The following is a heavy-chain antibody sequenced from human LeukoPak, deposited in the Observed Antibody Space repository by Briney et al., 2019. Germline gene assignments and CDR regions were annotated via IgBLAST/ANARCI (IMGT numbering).Heavy chain of an antibody. V-gene: IGHV3-33*01. J-gene: IGHJ4*02. D-gene: IGHD6-13*01. CDR2: IWYDGSNI. CDR3: ARDRGSSWTLDY. CDR1: GFPLSNDG. Sequence: GRSLRLSCAASGFPLSNDGMHWVRQAPGKGPEWLAVIWYDGSNIYYADSVKGRFTISRDNSKNTLSLQMNRLRAEDTAVYYCARDRGSSWTLDYWGQGALVSVSS.